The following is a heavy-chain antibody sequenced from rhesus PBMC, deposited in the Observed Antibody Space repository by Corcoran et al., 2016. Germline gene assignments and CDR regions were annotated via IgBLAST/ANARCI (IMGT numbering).Heavy chain of an antibody. D-gene: IGHD4-29*01. CDR3: ARDDYGSSRGFDY. Sequence: QVQLQESGPGLVKPSETLSLTCAVSGGSISSTYWTWIRPTPGKGLEWIGYIYGSSGSTYYNPSLNSRVTISTDTAKNQFSLKLSSVTAADTAVYYCARDDYGSSRGFDYWGQGVLVTVSS. CDR1: GGSISSTY. V-gene: IGHV4-160*01. CDR2: IYGSSGST. J-gene: IGHJ4*01.